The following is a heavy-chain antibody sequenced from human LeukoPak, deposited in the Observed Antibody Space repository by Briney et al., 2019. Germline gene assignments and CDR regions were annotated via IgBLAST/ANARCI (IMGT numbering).Heavy chain of an antibody. CDR2: TYYRSKWYN. V-gene: IGHV6-1*01. D-gene: IGHD3-22*01. CDR1: RDSVSSNSAA. J-gene: IGHJ5*02. Sequence: SQTLSLTCAISRDSVSSNSAAWNWIRQSPSRGLEWLGRTYYRSKWYNDYAVSVKSRITINPDTSKNQFSLQLNSVTPEDTAVYYCARKQSGSSSGYYRNWFDPWGQGTLVTVSS. CDR3: ARKQSGSSSGYYRNWFDP.